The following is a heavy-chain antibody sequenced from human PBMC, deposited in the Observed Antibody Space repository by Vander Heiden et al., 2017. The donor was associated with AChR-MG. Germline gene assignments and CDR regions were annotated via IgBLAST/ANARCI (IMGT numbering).Heavy chain of an antibody. CDR1: GGTFSSYA. J-gene: IGHJ5*02. CDR3: ARGPDIVVVPAAIGWFDP. D-gene: IGHD2-2*01. V-gene: IGHV1-69*06. CDR2: IIPIFGTA. Sequence: EVKKPGSSVKVSCKASGGTFSSYAISWVRQAPGQGLEWMGGIIPIFGTANYAQKFQGRVTITADKSTSTAYMELSSLRSEETAVYYCARGPDIVVVPAAIGWFDPWGQGTLVTVSS.